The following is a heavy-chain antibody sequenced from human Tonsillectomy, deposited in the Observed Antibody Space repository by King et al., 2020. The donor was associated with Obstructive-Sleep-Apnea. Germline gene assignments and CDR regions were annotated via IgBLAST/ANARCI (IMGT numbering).Heavy chain of an antibody. J-gene: IGHJ4*02. CDR1: GFTFDDYA. Sequence: VQLVESGGGLVQPGRSLRLSCAASGFTFDDYAMHWVRQAPGKGLEWVSGISWNTGNIDYADSVKGRFTISRDNAKNSLYLQMNSLRAEDTALYYCAKGYYDSNGYYFDYWGQGTLVTVSS. CDR3: AKGYYDSNGYYFDY. V-gene: IGHV3-9*01. D-gene: IGHD3-22*01. CDR2: ISWNTGNI.